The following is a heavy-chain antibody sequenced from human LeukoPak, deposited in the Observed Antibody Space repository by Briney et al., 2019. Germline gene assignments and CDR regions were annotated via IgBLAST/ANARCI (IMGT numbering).Heavy chain of an antibody. D-gene: IGHD1-7*01. CDR2: IKQSGSEK. Sequence: GGSLRLSCAASGFTFINYQMSWVRPAPGKGLGWVAMIKQSGSEKFDVDSVKSRFTITRDNAKNSLHLQKDSLRDDDTAVYYCARDFGTTHTGGDYWGQGTLVTVSS. CDR3: ARDFGTTHTGGDY. J-gene: IGHJ4*02. V-gene: IGHV3-7*01. CDR1: GFTFINYQ.